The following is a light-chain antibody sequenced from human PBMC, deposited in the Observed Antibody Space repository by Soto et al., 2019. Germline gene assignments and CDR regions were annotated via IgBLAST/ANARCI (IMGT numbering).Light chain of an antibody. CDR2: DVT. Sequence: QSALTQPASVSGSPGQSITISCTGTSSDVGGYNYVCWYQQHPGKAPKLMIYDVTNRPSGVSDRFSGSKSGNTASLTISGLQTEDEADYYCSSYTSTITPGVFRGGTKLTVL. CDR3: SSYTSTITPGV. V-gene: IGLV2-14*03. CDR1: SSDVGGYNY. J-gene: IGLJ3*02.